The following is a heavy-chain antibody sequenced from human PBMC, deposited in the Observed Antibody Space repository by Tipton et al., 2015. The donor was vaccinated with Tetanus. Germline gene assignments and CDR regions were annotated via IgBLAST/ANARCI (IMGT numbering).Heavy chain of an antibody. D-gene: IGHD2-2*01. CDR2: IRDNGNS. J-gene: IGHJ5*02. CDR1: GGSINSGGHF. Sequence: TLSLTCTVSGGSINSGGHFWTWIRQRTGKGLEWIGHIRDNGNSYANPSLSGRVTMSVDTRKNQFSLNLTSMSVADTATYYCARGSDIVVVPGVTRADWFDPWGQGTLVTVSS. CDR3: ARGSDIVVVPGVTRADWFDP. V-gene: IGHV4-31*03.